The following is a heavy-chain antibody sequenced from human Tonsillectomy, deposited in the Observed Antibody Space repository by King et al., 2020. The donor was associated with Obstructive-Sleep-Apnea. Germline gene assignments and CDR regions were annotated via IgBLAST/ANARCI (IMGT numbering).Heavy chain of an antibody. CDR2: VYYSGTT. Sequence: QLQESGPGLVKPSETLSLTCTVSGGSISNYYWSWIRQPPGKGLEWIGYVYYSGTTNYNPSVRNRVTLSLDTSKNQFSLKLSSVTAADTAVYYCARQRGGDFWSGYYTLFDSWGEGTLVTVSS. V-gene: IGHV4-59*08. CDR1: GGSISNYY. CDR3: ARQRGGDFWSGYYTLFDS. D-gene: IGHD3-3*01. J-gene: IGHJ4*02.